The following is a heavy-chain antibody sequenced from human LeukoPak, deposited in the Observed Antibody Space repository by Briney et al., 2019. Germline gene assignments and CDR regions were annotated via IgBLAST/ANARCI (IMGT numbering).Heavy chain of an antibody. CDR3: ARADYSTAFDI. CDR1: GYTFTSYG. J-gene: IGHJ3*02. Sequence: ASVKVSCKASGYTFTSYGISWVRQAPGQGLEWMGWISAYNGNTNYAQKFQGRVTITADESTSTAYMELSSLRSEDTAVYYCARADYSTAFDIWGQGTMVTVSS. V-gene: IGHV1-18*01. CDR2: ISAYNGNT. D-gene: IGHD4-11*01.